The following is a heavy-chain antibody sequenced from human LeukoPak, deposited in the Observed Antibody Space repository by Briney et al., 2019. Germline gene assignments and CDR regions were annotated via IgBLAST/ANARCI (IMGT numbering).Heavy chain of an antibody. CDR2: IIPIFGTA. J-gene: IGHJ6*03. D-gene: IGHD3-10*01. CDR3: ASISIPQTVVRGVISPYYMDV. V-gene: IGHV1-69*05. Sequence: VASVKVSCKASGGTFSSYAISWVRQAPGQGLEWMGGIIPIFGTANYAQKFQGRVTITTDESTSTAYMELSSLRSEDTAVYYCASISIPQTVVRGVISPYYMDVWGKGTTVTVSS. CDR1: GGTFSSYA.